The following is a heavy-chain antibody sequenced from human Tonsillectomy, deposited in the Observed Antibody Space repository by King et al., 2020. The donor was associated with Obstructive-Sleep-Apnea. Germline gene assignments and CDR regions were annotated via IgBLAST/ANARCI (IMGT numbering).Heavy chain of an antibody. Sequence: VQLVESGGGLVQPGGSLRLSCAASGFTFSTYWMSWVRQAPGKGLEWVANIKQDGSEKYYVDSVKGRFTISRDNANNSLYLQMNSLRAEDPAVYYCARDYDRSSWYRILNWFDPWGQGTLVTVSS. V-gene: IGHV3-7*01. J-gene: IGHJ5*02. CDR1: GFTFSTYW. D-gene: IGHD6-13*01. CDR2: IKQDGSEK. CDR3: ARDYDRSSWYRILNWFDP.